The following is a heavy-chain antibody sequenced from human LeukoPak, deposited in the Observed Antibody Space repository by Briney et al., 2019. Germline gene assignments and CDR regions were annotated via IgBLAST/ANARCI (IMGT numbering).Heavy chain of an antibody. Sequence: PSETLSLTCTVSGGSISTSNYYWGWIRQPPGKGLEWIGNIFYSGSTYYNPSLKSRVTMSVDTSKNQFSLKLSSVTAADTAVYYCARGQTCDSSGYYLNMDAFDIWGQGTMVTVSS. CDR3: ARGQTCDSSGYYLNMDAFDI. V-gene: IGHV4-39*07. CDR2: IFYSGST. D-gene: IGHD3-22*01. J-gene: IGHJ3*02. CDR1: GGSISTSNYY.